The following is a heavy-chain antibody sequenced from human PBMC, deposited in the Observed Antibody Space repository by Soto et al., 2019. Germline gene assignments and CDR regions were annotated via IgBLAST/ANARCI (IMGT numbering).Heavy chain of an antibody. CDR2: IKQDGSEE. D-gene: IGHD6-13*01. CDR3: ARIAASGRGWDV. J-gene: IGHJ6*02. V-gene: IGHV3-7*01. CDR1: GFTFSSYW. Sequence: EVQLVESGGGLVQPGGSLRLSCVDSGFTFSSYWMSWVRQARVKGLEWVGNIKQDGSEENYVDSVKGRFTISRDNAKNSMYLQRNSLRAEDTAVCYCARIAASGRGWDVWGQGTTVVVSS.